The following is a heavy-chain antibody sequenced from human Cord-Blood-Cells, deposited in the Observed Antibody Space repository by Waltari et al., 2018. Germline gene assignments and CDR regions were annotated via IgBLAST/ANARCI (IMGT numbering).Heavy chain of an antibody. CDR2: IIHILGIA. CDR1: GCTFSSYA. J-gene: IGHJ6*03. V-gene: IGHV1-69*09. D-gene: IGHD2-2*01. Sequence: QVQLVQSGAEVKKPGSSVKVSCKPSGCTFSSYAIRWLPQAPGHGLEWMGRIIHILGIANYAQKFQGRVTITADKSTSTAYMELSSLRSEDTAVYYCARSLVVPAATDYYYYYMDVWGKGTTVTVSS. CDR3: ARSLVVPAATDYYYYYMDV.